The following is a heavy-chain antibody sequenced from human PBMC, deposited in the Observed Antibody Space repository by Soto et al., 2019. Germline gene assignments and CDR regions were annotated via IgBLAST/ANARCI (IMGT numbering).Heavy chain of an antibody. D-gene: IGHD3-10*01. CDR2: IDPSDSHI. CDR3: ARRRPGSEGY. CDR1: GYNFKNFW. Sequence: ESLKISCTGSGYNFKNFWITWVRQMPGKGLEWMGRIDPSDSHINYSPSVQGHITISADKSINTAYLQWDSLKASDTAMYYCARRRPGSEGYWGQGTRVTVSS. V-gene: IGHV5-10-1*01. J-gene: IGHJ4*02.